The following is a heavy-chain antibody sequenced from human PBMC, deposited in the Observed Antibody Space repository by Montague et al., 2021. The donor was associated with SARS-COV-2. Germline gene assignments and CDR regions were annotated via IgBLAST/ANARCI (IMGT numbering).Heavy chain of an antibody. J-gene: IGHJ5*02. V-gene: IGHV4-39*01. D-gene: IGHD3-3*01. Sequence: SETLSLTCTVSGGSISSSSYYWGWIRQPPGKGLEWIGSIYYSGSTYYNPSLKSRVTISVDTSKNQFSLKLSSVTAADTAVYYCARHPHQQISIFGVVCEGSWFDPWGQGTLVTVSS. CDR1: GGSISSSSYY. CDR3: ARHPHQQISIFGVVCEGSWFDP. CDR2: IYYSGST.